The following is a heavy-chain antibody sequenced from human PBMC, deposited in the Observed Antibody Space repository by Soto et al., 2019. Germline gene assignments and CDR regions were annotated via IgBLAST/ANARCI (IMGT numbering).Heavy chain of an antibody. Sequence: SETLSLTFAVYGVSFSCYYWSWIRQPPGKGLEWIGEINHSGSTNYNPSLKSRVTISVDTSKNQFSLKLSSVTAADTAVYYCARVDYGGNDHGMDVWGQGTTVTVSS. V-gene: IGHV4-34*01. CDR1: GVSFSCYY. CDR3: ARVDYGGNDHGMDV. J-gene: IGHJ6*02. CDR2: INHSGST. D-gene: IGHD4-17*01.